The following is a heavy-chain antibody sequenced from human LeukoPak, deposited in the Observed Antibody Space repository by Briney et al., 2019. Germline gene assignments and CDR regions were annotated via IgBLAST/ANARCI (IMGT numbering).Heavy chain of an antibody. CDR1: GFTFSGYA. CDR2: ISGSAIGT. J-gene: IGHJ4*02. V-gene: IGHV3-23*01. CDR3: ARGTSAGDY. Sequence: GGSLRLSCAASGFTFSGYALTWVREAPGKGLEWVSSISGSAIGTFYADSVKGRFTISRDNSKNTLYLQMNSVRAEDTAVYYCARGTSAGDYWGQGTLVTVSS.